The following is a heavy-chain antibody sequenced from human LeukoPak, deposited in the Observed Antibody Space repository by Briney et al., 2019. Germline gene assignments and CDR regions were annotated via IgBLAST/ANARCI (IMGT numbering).Heavy chain of an antibody. CDR3: ARRSYCYSTSCYGYWFDS. CDR2: IYPGDSDS. V-gene: IGHV5-51*01. J-gene: IGHJ5*01. D-gene: IGHD2-2*01. CDR1: GYRFIDYW. Sequence: SGESLKISCKGSGYRFIDYWIAWVRQMPGKGLEWMGIIYPGDSDSRYSPSFQGQVTFSADKSISTAYLQWSSLKASDTAMYYCARRSYCYSTSCYGYWFDSWGQGTLVTVSS.